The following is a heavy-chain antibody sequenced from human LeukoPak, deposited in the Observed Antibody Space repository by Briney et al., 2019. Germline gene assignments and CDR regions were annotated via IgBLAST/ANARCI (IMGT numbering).Heavy chain of an antibody. J-gene: IGHJ4*02. CDR1: GFTFSSYE. CDR3: ASSTRTRLQPVY. D-gene: IGHD4-11*01. CDR2: ISSSGSTI. V-gene: IGHV3-48*03. Sequence: GGSLRLSCAASGFTFSSYEMNWVCQAPGKGLQWVSYISSSGSTIYYADSVKGRFTISRDNAKNSLYLQMNSLRAEDTAVYYCASSTRTRLQPVYWGQGTLVTVSS.